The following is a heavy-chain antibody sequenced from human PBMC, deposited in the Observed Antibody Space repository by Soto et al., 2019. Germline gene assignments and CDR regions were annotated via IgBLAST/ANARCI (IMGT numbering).Heavy chain of an antibody. CDR2: ISNKSSYI. CDR1: GFTFGSYT. CDR3: ARYSAIFGVVIRPDAFDI. J-gene: IGHJ3*02. Sequence: PGGSLRLSCAASGFTFGSYTMNWVRQAPGEGLEGVSSISNKSSYIYYADSVKGRCTISRGNAKNSLYRQMNSLRAEDTAVYYCARYSAIFGVVIRPDAFDIWGQGTMGTVSS. D-gene: IGHD3-3*01. V-gene: IGHV3-21*01.